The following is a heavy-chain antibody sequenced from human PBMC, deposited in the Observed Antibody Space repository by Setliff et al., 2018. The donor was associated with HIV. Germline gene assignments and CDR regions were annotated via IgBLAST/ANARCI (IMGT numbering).Heavy chain of an antibody. V-gene: IGHV4-39*07. CDR3: ARDYCGGDCYFPYYYYGMDV. D-gene: IGHD2-21*02. CDR2: IYYSGST. J-gene: IGHJ6*02. Sequence: PSETLSLTCTVSGGSISSSCYYWGWIRQPPGKGLEWIGSIYYSGSTYYNPSLKSRVTISVDTSKNQFSLKLSSVTAADTAVYYCARDYCGGDCYFPYYYYGMDVWGQGTTGTVS. CDR1: GGSISSSCYY.